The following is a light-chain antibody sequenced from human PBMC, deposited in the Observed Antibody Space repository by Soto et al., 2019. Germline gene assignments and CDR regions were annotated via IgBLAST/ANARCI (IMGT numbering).Light chain of an antibody. CDR2: DVS. J-gene: IGLJ1*01. Sequence: TSSDVGAYNYDSWYQQYPGEAPKVIIYDVSHRPAGVSNRFSGSKSGNTASLTISGLQTQDEADYYCSSYTSATPYVFGTGTKVTVL. CDR3: SSYTSATPYV. CDR1: SSDVGAYNY. V-gene: IGLV2-14*04.